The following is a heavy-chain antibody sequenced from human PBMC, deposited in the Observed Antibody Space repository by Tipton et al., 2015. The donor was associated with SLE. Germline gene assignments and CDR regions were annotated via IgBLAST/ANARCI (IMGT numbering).Heavy chain of an antibody. CDR2: INPNGGNT. Sequence: QVQLVQSGAEVKKPGASVKVSCKASGFPFTSFYTHWVRQAPGQGLEWMGVINPNGGNTDYAQKFQGRVTMTSDTSTSTVYMELSRLASEDTAVYFCARDWLQSFDLWGQGTPVIVSS. V-gene: IGHV1-46*01. CDR1: GFPFTSFY. J-gene: IGHJ5*02. D-gene: IGHD5-24*01. CDR3: ARDWLQSFDL.